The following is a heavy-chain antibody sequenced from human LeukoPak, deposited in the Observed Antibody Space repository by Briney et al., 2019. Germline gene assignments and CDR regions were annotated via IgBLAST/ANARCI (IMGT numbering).Heavy chain of an antibody. Sequence: GGSLRLSCAASGFTFSSYSMNWVRQAPGKGLEWVSYISSSGSAIYYADSVKGRFTISRDNAKNSLYLQMNSLRAEDTALYYCARDPGATRPNWFDPWGRGTLVTVSS. CDR3: ARDPGATRPNWFDP. V-gene: IGHV3-48*04. CDR1: GFTFSSYS. D-gene: IGHD6-6*01. CDR2: ISSSGSAI. J-gene: IGHJ5*02.